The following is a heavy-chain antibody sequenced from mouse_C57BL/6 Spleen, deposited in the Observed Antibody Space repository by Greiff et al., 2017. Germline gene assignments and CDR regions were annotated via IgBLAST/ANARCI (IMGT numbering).Heavy chain of an antibody. CDR2: IYPGSGNT. D-gene: IGHD1-1*01. J-gene: IGHJ2*01. Sequence: QVQLKESGAELVRPGASVKLSCKASGYTFTDYYINWVKQRPGQGLEWIARIYPGSGNTYYNEKFKGKATLTAEKSSSTAYMQLSSLTSEDSAVYFCAREDYYGSSYGYFDYWGQGTTLTVSS. CDR3: AREDYYGSSYGYFDY. V-gene: IGHV1-76*01. CDR1: GYTFTDYY.